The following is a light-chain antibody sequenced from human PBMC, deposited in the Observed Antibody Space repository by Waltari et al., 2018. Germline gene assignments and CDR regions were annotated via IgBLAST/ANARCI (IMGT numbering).Light chain of an antibody. CDR3: HQYYSSPLT. Sequence: DIVLTQSPDSLPVSLGERATINCKSSQSILYSYNNKNYLAWYQQKQGQPPKALSDWASIRESGVPDRFSGSGSGTDFTLTISSLQAEDVAIYYCHQYYSSPLTFGQGTKVEIK. CDR2: WAS. J-gene: IGKJ1*01. V-gene: IGKV4-1*01. CDR1: QSILYSYNNKNY.